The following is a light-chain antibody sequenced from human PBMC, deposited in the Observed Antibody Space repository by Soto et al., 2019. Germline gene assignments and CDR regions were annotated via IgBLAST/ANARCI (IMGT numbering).Light chain of an antibody. CDR3: SSYAGTSIPVV. J-gene: IGLJ2*01. V-gene: IGLV2-8*01. CDR1: SSDVGGYNF. CDR2: DVS. Sequence: QSALTQPPSASGSPGQSVTISCTGSSSDVGGYNFVSWYQQHPGKAPKLMIYDVSERPSGVPDRFSGAKSGNTASLTVSGLQADDEADYYCSSYAGTSIPVVFGGGTKLTVL.